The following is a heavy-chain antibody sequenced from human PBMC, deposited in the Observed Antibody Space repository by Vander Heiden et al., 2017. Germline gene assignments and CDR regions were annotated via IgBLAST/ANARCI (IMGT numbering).Heavy chain of an antibody. V-gene: IGHV1-24*01. CDR3: ANFGEVDHTFDY. Sequence: QVQLVQSGAAVKKPGASVKVPCKVSGYTLTELSMHWVRQAPGKGLEWMGGFDPEDGETIYAQKFQGRVTMTEDTSTDTAYMELSSLRSEDTAVYYCANFGEVDHTFDYWGQGTLVTVSS. J-gene: IGHJ4*02. CDR2: FDPEDGET. CDR1: GYTLTELS. D-gene: IGHD3-10*01.